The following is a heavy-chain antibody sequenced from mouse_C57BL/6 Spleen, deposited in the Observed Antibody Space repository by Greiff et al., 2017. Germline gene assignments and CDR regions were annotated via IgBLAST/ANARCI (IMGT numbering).Heavy chain of an antibody. Sequence: QVQLQQPGAELVKPGASVKLSCKASGYTFTSYWMQWVKQRPGQGLEWIGEIDPSDSYTNYNQKFKGKATLTVDTSSSTAYMQLISLTSEDSAVYYCAIYYYGSPNFDYWGQGTTLTVSS. CDR3: AIYYYGSPNFDY. CDR1: GYTFTSYW. CDR2: IDPSDSYT. D-gene: IGHD1-1*01. V-gene: IGHV1-50*01. J-gene: IGHJ2*01.